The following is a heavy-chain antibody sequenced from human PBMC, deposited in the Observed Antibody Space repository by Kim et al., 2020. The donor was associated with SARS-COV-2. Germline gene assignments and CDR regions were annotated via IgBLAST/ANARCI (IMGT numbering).Heavy chain of an antibody. Sequence: ASVKVSCKASGYTFTNHAINWVRQAPGRGLEWMGWINTDTGSPTYSPDFTGRFVFSLDTSVSTAYLQIRSLEAEDTALYYCARVVWGGHRYLDSCGQGTLVTLSP. J-gene: IGHJ4*02. V-gene: IGHV7-4-1*02. CDR3: ARVVWGGHRYLDS. D-gene: IGHD3-16*01. CDR2: INTDTGSP. CDR1: GYTFTNHA.